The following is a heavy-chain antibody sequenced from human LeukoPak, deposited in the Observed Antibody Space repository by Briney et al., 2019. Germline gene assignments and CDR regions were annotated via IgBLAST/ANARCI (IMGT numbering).Heavy chain of an antibody. D-gene: IGHD4-17*01. J-gene: IGHJ4*02. CDR1: GYSFTSYW. CDR3: ARFAEGYGDTH. V-gene: IGHV5-51*01. Sequence: GESLQISCQGSGYSFTSYWIGWVRQMPGKGLEWMGSIYPGDSDTRYIPSFQGQVTISADKSIRTAYLQWSSLKASDTAMYYCARFAEGYGDTHWGQGTLVTVSS. CDR2: IYPGDSDT.